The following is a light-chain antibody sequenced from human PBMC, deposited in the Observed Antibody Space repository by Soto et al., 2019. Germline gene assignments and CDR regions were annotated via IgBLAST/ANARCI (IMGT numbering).Light chain of an antibody. CDR1: QTVSSSF. CDR2: GAS. J-gene: IGKJ1*01. CDR3: QHYGSSSRT. V-gene: IGKV3-20*01. Sequence: EIVLTQSPGTLSLSPGERATLSCRASQTVSSSFLVWDQQKPGQAPRLLIYGASSRATGIPDRFSGSGSGTDFTLTISRLEPEDFAVYYCQHYGSSSRTFGQGTKVEI.